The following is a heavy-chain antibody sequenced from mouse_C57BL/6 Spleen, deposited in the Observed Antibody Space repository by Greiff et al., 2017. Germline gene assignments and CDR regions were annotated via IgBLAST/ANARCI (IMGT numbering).Heavy chain of an antibody. CDR2: ISYDGSN. CDR1: GYSITSGYY. Sequence: EVQLVESGPGLVKPSQSLSLTCSVTGYSITSGYYWNWIRQFPGNKLEWMGYISYDGSNNYNPSLKNRISITRDTSKNQFFLKLNSVTTEDTATYYCARDRTGTVDYWGQGTTLTVSS. J-gene: IGHJ2*01. CDR3: ARDRTGTVDY. D-gene: IGHD4-1*01. V-gene: IGHV3-6*01.